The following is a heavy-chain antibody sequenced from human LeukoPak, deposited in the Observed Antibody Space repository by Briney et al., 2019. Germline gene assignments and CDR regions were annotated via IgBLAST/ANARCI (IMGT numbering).Heavy chain of an antibody. D-gene: IGHD3-16*01. V-gene: IGHV3-7*02. CDR3: AKNGGPHGMDV. CDR2: IKHDGSET. CDR1: GFTFSNIW. Sequence: GGSLRLSCAASGFTFSNIWMSWVRQAPGKGLEWVANIKHDGSETNYADSVKGRFTISRDNAKNSLHLQMNSLRVEDTAVYYCAKNGGPHGMDVWGQGTTVTVSS. J-gene: IGHJ6*02.